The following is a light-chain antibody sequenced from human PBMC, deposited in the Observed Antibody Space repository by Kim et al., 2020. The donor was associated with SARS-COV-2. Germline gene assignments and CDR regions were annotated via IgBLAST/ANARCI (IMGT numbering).Light chain of an antibody. J-gene: IGKJ2*01. CDR3: QQSYNALPYT. CDR2: GAT. CDR1: ENIAKY. V-gene: IGKV1-39*01. Sequence: AFGGDRVTLPWRASENIAKYLNWDQQKPGKAPKLLVFGATSLQSGGPSRFSGTGSGIDFSLTISSLQPEDFATYYCQQSYNALPYTFGQGTKLET.